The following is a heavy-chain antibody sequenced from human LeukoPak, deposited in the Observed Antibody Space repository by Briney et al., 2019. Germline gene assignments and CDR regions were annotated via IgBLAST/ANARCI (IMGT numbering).Heavy chain of an antibody. CDR3: ARVMMGYSGYETYDWFDP. Sequence: ASVKVSCKASGYTFTSYGISWVRQAPGQGLEWMGWISAYNGNTNYAQKLQGRVTMTTDTSTSTAYMELRSLRSDDTAVHYCARVMMGYSGYETYDWFDPWGQGTLVTVSS. V-gene: IGHV1-18*04. J-gene: IGHJ5*02. D-gene: IGHD5-12*01. CDR1: GYTFTSYG. CDR2: ISAYNGNT.